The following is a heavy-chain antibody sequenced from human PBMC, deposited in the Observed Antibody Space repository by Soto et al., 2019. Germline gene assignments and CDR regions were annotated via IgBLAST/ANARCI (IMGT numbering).Heavy chain of an antibody. CDR2: IYYSGGT. CDR1: GGSISSYY. V-gene: IGHV4-59*01. Sequence: SETLSLTCTVSGGSISSYYWSWIRQPPGKGLEWIGYIYYSGGTTYNPSLKSRVTISVDTSKNQFSLKLTSVTAADTAVYYCARKVSSQYYYGMDAWGQGTTVTVSS. CDR3: ARKVSSQYYYGMDA. J-gene: IGHJ6*02.